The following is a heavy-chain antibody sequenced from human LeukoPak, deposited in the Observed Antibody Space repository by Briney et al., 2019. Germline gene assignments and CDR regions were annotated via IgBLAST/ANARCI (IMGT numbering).Heavy chain of an antibody. CDR1: GFTFSNYA. CDR3: ASRDYYDSSGYHDAFDI. V-gene: IGHV3-23*01. CDR2: ISGSGGSV. J-gene: IGHJ3*02. Sequence: GGSLRLSCAASGFTFSNYAMNWVRQAPGKGLEWVSSISGSGGSVYYADSVKGRFTISRDNSKNTLYLQMNSLRAEDTAVYYCASRDYYDSSGYHDAFDIWGQGTMVTVSS. D-gene: IGHD3-22*01.